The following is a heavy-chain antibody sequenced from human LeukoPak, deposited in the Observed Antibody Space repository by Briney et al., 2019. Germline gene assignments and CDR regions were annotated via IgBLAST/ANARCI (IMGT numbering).Heavy chain of an antibody. CDR2: INPNSGGT. CDR3: ARDQGDYYDSNWFDP. D-gene: IGHD3-22*01. J-gene: IGHJ5*02. V-gene: IGHV1-2*02. CDR1: GYTFTGYY. Sequence: GASMKVSCKASGYTFTGYYMHWVRQAPGQGLEWMGWINPNSGGTNYAQKFQGRVTMTRDTSISTAYMELSRLRSDDTAVYYCARDQGDYYDSNWFDPWGQGTLVTVSS.